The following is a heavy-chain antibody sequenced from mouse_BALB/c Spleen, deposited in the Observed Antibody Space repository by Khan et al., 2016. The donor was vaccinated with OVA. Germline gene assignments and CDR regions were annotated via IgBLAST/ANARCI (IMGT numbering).Heavy chain of an antibody. D-gene: IGHD2-12*01. Sequence: VQLQQSGPELVKPGASVKISCKASGYSFTGYFMNWVMQSHGKSLEWIGRINPHIGETFYNQKFKDKATLTVDESSTTAHMELRSLSSEDSAVYYCARKNDSDFDYWGQGTTLTVSS. CDR3: ARKNDSDFDY. V-gene: IGHV1-20*02. CDR2: INPHIGET. CDR1: GYSFTGYF. J-gene: IGHJ2*01.